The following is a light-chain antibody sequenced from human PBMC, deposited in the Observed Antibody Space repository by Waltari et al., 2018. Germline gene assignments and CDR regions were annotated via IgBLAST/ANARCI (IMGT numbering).Light chain of an antibody. CDR1: QSLLHSNGNTY. V-gene: IGKV2-30*02. Sequence: EAVMTQSPLSLPISPGQPASMTFRSSQSLLHSNGNTYLSWFLQKPGQPPRRLIYKVSNRDSGVPDRFSGSGAGTDFTLKISRVEAEDVGVYYCMQGTHFPFTFGPGTKLDIK. CDR2: KVS. CDR3: MQGTHFPFT. J-gene: IGKJ3*01.